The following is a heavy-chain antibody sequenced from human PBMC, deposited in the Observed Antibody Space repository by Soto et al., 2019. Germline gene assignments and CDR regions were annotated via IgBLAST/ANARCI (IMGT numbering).Heavy chain of an antibody. CDR2: IYKSGTT. CDR1: GDSINRGDYS. J-gene: IGHJ6*02. V-gene: IGHV4-30-2*01. D-gene: IGHD1-7*01. CDR3: ARLSPTTYYGMDV. Sequence: QLQLQETGSGLVRPSETLSLTCAVSGDSINRGDYSWNWIRQPPGKALEWFGNIYKSGTTSYNPSLKSRITISIDRSENQFSLRLTSVTAADSAVYYCARLSPTTYYGMDVWGQGTTVTVSS.